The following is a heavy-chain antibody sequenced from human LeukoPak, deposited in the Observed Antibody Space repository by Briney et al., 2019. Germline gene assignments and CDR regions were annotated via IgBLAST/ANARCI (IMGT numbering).Heavy chain of an antibody. CDR2: INHSGST. Sequence: PSQTLSLTCTVSGGSISSGGYYWSWIRQPPGKGLEWIGEINHSGSTNYNPSLKSRVTISVDTSKNQFSLKLSSVTAADTAVYYCARGRVVLRYFDWLFPGGTFDYWGQGTLVTVSS. CDR1: GGSISSGGYY. D-gene: IGHD3-9*01. CDR3: ARGRVVLRYFDWLFPGGTFDY. J-gene: IGHJ4*02. V-gene: IGHV4-30-2*01.